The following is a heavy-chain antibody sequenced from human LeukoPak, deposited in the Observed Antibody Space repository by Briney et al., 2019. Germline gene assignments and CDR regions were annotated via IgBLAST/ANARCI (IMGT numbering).Heavy chain of an antibody. Sequence: AASVKVSCKASRGTFSSYAISWVGQAPGQGLEWMGGIIPIFGTANYAQKFQGRVTITADESTSTAYMELSSLRSEDTAVYYCAREMVRGVGAAFDIWGQGTMVAVSS. D-gene: IGHD3-10*01. V-gene: IGHV1-69*13. CDR2: IIPIFGTA. CDR3: AREMVRGVGAAFDI. CDR1: RGTFSSYA. J-gene: IGHJ3*02.